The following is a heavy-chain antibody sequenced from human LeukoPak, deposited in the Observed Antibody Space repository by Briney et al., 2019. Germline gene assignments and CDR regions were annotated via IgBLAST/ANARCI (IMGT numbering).Heavy chain of an antibody. CDR1: GGSISGYY. J-gene: IGHJ4*02. CDR2: IYTSGDN. D-gene: IGHD2-15*01. CDR3: AREGTVVSRGLDY. Sequence: PSETLSLTCNVSGGSISGYYWTWIRQPPGKGLEWIGRIYTSGDNNYNPALKSGVTMSLDTSKNLFSLNLTSVTAADTAVYYCAREGTVVSRGLDYWGQGTLVTVSS. V-gene: IGHV4-4*07.